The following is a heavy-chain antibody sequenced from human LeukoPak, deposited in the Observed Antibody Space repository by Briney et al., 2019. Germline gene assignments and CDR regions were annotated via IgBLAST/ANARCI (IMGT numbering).Heavy chain of an antibody. CDR3: ARQYYGSGSYPYYYYYYMDV. CDR2: INHSGST. D-gene: IGHD3-10*01. Sequence: PSETLSLTCAVYGGSFSGYYWSWIRQPPGKGLEWIGEINHSGSTNYNPSLKSRVTISVDTSKNQFSLKLSSVTAADTAVYYCARQYYGSGSYPYYYYYYMDVWGEGTTVTISS. CDR1: GGSFSGYY. J-gene: IGHJ6*03. V-gene: IGHV4-34*01.